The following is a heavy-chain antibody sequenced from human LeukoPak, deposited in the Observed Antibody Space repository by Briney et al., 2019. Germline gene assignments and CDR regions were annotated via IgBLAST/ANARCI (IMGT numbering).Heavy chain of an antibody. Sequence: GGSLRLSCAASGFTFSSYSMNWVRQAPGPGMEWVSSISSSSSYIYYADSVKGRFTISRDNAKNSLYLQMTSLRAEDTAVYYCARMGGGYCSGGSCYGDYWGQGTLVTVSS. V-gene: IGHV3-21*01. D-gene: IGHD2-15*01. J-gene: IGHJ4*02. CDR3: ARMGGGYCSGGSCYGDY. CDR2: ISSSSSYI. CDR1: GFTFSSYS.